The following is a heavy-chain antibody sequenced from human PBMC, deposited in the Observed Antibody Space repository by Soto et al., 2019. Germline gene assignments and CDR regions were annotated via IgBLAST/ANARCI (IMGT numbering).Heavy chain of an antibody. V-gene: IGHV1-18*01. CDR3: ARGVDTKGYSVDYAFDI. CDR1: GYTFSNHD. Sequence: QVQLVQSGAEVKKPGASVTVSCKTSGYTFSNHDLSWVRQAPGQGLEWMGLISAHTDDTKYTQKTHTKVTMTKDTSPTTAYMELRSLRSDGTAVYYCARGVDTKGYSVDYAFDIWGQVTMVTFAS. CDR2: ISAHTDDT. J-gene: IGHJ3*02. D-gene: IGHD5-18*01.